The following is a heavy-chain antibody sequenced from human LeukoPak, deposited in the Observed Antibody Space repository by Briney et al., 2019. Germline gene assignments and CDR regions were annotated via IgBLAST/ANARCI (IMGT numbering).Heavy chain of an antibody. J-gene: IGHJ5*02. V-gene: IGHV1-8*01. CDR2: MNPNSGNT. D-gene: IGHD6-13*01. CDR3: ARDRIAAVS. Sequence: VKVXCKXSGYTFTSYDINWVRQATGQGLEWMGWMNPNSGNTGYAQKFQGRVTMTRNTSISTAYMELSSLRSEDTAVYYCARDRIAAVSWGQGTLVTVSS. CDR1: GYTFTSYD.